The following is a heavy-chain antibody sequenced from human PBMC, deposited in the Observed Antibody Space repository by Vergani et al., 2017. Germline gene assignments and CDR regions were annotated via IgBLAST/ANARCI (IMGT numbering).Heavy chain of an antibody. CDR3: AHRRGIATAGAYYYYYMDG. D-gene: IGHD6-13*01. V-gene: IGHV2-5*01. CDR1: GFSLSTSGVG. J-gene: IGHJ6*03. CDR2: IYCNDDK. Sequence: QITLKESGPTLVKPTQTLTLTCTFSGFSLSTSGVGVGWLRHPPGKALEWLALIYCNDDKFYRPSLKSRLTITKDTSKNQVVLTMTNMDPVDTATYYCAHRRGIATAGAYYYYYMDGWGKGTTVTVSS.